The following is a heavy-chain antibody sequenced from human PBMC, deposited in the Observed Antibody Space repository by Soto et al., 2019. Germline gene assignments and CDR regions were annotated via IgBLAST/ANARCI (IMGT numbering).Heavy chain of an antibody. CDR1: GLTFSSYG. Sequence: QVLLVESGGGVVQPGRSLRLSCAASGLTFSSYGMHWVRQATGKGLEWVAVISYDVSNQYYADSVKGRFTISRDNSKSTLYLQMNSLRAEDTAVYYCAKDLGPGTTYGYYYYGMDVWGQEPTVTVSS. J-gene: IGHJ6*02. CDR3: AKDLGPGTTYGYYYYGMDV. V-gene: IGHV3-30*18. D-gene: IGHD1-7*01. CDR2: ISYDVSNQ.